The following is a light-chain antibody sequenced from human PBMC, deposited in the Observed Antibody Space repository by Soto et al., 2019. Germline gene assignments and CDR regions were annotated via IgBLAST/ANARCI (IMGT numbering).Light chain of an antibody. Sequence: IVLTQSPGTLSLSPGERATLSCRASQNVENKLAWYQQRPGQSPRLLIYAASTRAPGVPARFSGSGSGTEFTLTISSLQPEDFATYYCQQSYTTTTFGQGTKVDI. J-gene: IGKJ1*01. V-gene: IGKV3-15*01. CDR1: QNVENK. CDR3: QQSYTTTT. CDR2: AAS.